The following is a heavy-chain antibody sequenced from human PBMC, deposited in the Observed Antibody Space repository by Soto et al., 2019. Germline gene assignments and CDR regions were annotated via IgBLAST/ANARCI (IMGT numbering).Heavy chain of an antibody. CDR3: ARGVGRTDAFDI. D-gene: IGHD1-26*01. Sequence: ASVKVSCKASGGTFSSYAISWVRQAPGQGLEWMGGIIPIFGTANYAQKFQGRVTITADESTSTAYMELSSLRSEDTAVYYCARGVGRTDAFDIWGQGTMVTVSS. CDR2: IIPIFGTA. V-gene: IGHV1-69*13. J-gene: IGHJ3*02. CDR1: GGTFSSYA.